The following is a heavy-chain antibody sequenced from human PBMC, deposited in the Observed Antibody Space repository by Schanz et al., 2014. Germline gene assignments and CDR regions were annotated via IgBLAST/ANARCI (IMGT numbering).Heavy chain of an antibody. V-gene: IGHV3-23*04. Sequence: EVHLEESGGGLVQPGGSQRLSCAVSGFTFSNCDMTWVRQAPGKGLEWVAIIDGRGITTFYADSVKGRFTISRDNSKNTLYLQMNSLRAEDTAVYYCARVRTIYGSGTSDVWGQGTTVTVSS. CDR2: IDGRGITT. CDR1: GFTFSNCD. D-gene: IGHD3-10*01. CDR3: ARVRTIYGSGTSDV. J-gene: IGHJ6*02.